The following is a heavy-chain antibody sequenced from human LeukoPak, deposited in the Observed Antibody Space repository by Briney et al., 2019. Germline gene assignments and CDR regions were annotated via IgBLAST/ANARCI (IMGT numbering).Heavy chain of an antibody. D-gene: IGHD2-2*01. CDR2: INHSGST. J-gene: IGHJ4*02. CDR3: ARVVCTSCLAY. CDR1: GGSFSGYY. Sequence: SETLSLTCAVYGGSFSGYYWSWIRQPPGKGLEWIGEINHSGSTNYNPSLKSRVTISVDTSKNQFSLKLSSVTAADTAVYYCARVVCTSCLAYWGQGTLVTVS. V-gene: IGHV4-34*01.